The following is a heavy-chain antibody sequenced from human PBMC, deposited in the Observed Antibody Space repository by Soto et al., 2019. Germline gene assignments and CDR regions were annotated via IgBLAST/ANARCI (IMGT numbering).Heavy chain of an antibody. J-gene: IGHJ4*02. CDR2: IDGSGTTK. CDR3: ARGFGRFNY. D-gene: IGHD3-10*01. Sequence: PGGSLRLSCGVSGFTFNDFEMNWVRQAPGKGLEWLAYIDGSGTTKKYADSVRGRFTISRDNPNNSLFLQMSSLSAADTAIYYCARGFGRFNYWGQGTLVYASS. CDR1: GFTFNDFE. V-gene: IGHV3-48*03.